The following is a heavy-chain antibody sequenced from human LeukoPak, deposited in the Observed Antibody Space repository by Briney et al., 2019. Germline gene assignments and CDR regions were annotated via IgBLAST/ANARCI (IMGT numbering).Heavy chain of an antibody. J-gene: IGHJ4*02. CDR2: ISAYNGNT. CDR3: ARWTGTTGLDY. D-gene: IGHD1-1*01. V-gene: IGHV1-18*01. Sequence: GASVTVSCKASGYTFTSYGISWVRQAPGQGLEWMGWISAYNGNTNYAQKLQGRVTMTTDTSTTTVYMELSSLKSEDTAVYYCARWTGTTGLDYWGQGTLVTVSS. CDR1: GYTFTSYG.